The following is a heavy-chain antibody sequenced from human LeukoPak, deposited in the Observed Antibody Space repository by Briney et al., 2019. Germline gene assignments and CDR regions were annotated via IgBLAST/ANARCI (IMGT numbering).Heavy chain of an antibody. V-gene: IGHV1-69*04. CDR3: ATDAGFGKEYYYGMDV. CDR2: IIPILGIA. Sequence: SVKVSCKASGGTFSSYAISWVRQAPGQGLEWMGRIIPILGIANYAQKFQGRVTMTEDTSTDTAYMELSSLRSEDTAVYYCATDAGFGKEYYYGMDVWGQGTLVTVSS. D-gene: IGHD3-10*01. CDR1: GGTFSSYA. J-gene: IGHJ6*02.